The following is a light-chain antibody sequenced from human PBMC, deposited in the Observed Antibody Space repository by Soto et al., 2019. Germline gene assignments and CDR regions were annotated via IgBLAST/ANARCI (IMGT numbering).Light chain of an antibody. CDR3: QQHNNWPIT. CDR1: QSVSSY. J-gene: IGKJ5*01. V-gene: IGKV3-15*01. Sequence: SPATLSFSPVEIATLSLRASQSVSSYLAWYQQKPGQAPRLLIYGASTRATGLPARFSGSGSGTQFTLTISSLQSQDFAVYYCQQHNNWPITFGQGTRLEIK. CDR2: GAS.